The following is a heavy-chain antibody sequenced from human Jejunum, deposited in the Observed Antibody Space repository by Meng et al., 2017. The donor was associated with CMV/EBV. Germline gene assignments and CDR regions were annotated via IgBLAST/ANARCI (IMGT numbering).Heavy chain of an antibody. Sequence: AASGFTFSAYSLSWIRQAPGKGLEWVSYISSSGSTIYYAASVKGRFTISRDNAKNSLYLQMNSLRAEDTAVYYCARVDGQGAFDIWGQGTRVTVSS. CDR1: GFTFSAYS. CDR3: ARVDGQGAFDI. J-gene: IGHJ3*02. V-gene: IGHV3-11*01. CDR2: ISSSGSTI. D-gene: IGHD5-24*01.